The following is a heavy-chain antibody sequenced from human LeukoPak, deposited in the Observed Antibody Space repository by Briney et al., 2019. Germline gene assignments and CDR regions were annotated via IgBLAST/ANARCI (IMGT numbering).Heavy chain of an antibody. D-gene: IGHD5-18*01. CDR1: GVSISRYY. Sequence: PSETLSLTCTVSGVSISRYYCSWIRQSPGKGLEWIGNIFYSGSTNYNPSFKSRVTISLDTSKNQFSLNLSSVTAADTAVYYCARVYRYCNDYWGQGTLVTVSS. V-gene: IGHV4-59*01. CDR2: IFYSGST. CDR3: ARVYRYCNDY. J-gene: IGHJ4*02.